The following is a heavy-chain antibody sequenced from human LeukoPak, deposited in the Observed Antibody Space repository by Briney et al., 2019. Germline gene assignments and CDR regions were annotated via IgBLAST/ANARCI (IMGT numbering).Heavy chain of an antibody. CDR1: GFTFSSYS. D-gene: IGHD3-22*01. Sequence: GSLRLSCAASGFTFSSYSMNWVRQAPGKGLEWIGEINHSGSTNYNPSLKSRVTISIDTSKNQFSLKLSSVTAADTAVYYCATLSTDYDNNWFDPWGQGTLVAVSS. J-gene: IGHJ5*02. V-gene: IGHV4-34*08. CDR3: ATLSTDYDNNWFDP. CDR2: INHSGST.